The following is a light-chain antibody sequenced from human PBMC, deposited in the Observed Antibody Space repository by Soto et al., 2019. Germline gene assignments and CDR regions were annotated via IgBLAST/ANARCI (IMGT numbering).Light chain of an antibody. CDR1: QSIANF. CDR3: QQYEDLPLT. J-gene: IGKJ4*01. CDR2: DAS. V-gene: IGKV1-33*01. Sequence: DVQMTQSPSSLSASVGDRVIITCKANQSIANFLNWFQHKPGEAPKLLISDASHLELGVPSRFRGSRSGTDFVLDISNLQSEDVSTYFCQQYEDLPLTFGGGTKVDI.